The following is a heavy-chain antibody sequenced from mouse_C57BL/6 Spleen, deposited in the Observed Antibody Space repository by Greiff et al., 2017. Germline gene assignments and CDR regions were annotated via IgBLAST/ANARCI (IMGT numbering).Heavy chain of an antibody. J-gene: IGHJ1*03. D-gene: IGHD1-1*01. V-gene: IGHV3-1*01. Sequence: EVKVVESGPGMVKPSQSLSLTCTVTGYSITSGYDWHWIRHFPGNKLEWMGYISYSGSTNYNPSLKSRISITHDTSKNHFFLKLNSVTTEDTATYYCARNGDYGIYFDVWGTGTTVTVSS. CDR2: ISYSGST. CDR3: ARNGDYGIYFDV. CDR1: GYSITSGYD.